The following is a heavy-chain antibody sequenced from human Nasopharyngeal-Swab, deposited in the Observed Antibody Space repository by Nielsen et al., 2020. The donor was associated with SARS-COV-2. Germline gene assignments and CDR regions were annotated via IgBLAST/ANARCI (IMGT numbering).Heavy chain of an antibody. CDR2: IYPGDSAT. CDR1: GYSSSTYW. D-gene: IGHD3-10*01. Sequence: GESLKISCKASGYSSSTYWINWVRQPPGKGLEWMGIIYPGDSATRSSPSFQGQAPISVDNAITTAYLQWNSLKASDTATYFCAIDYGSGTYCLDVCGQGTRVTVSS. J-gene: IGHJ6*02. V-gene: IGHV5-51*01. CDR3: AIDYGSGTYCLDV.